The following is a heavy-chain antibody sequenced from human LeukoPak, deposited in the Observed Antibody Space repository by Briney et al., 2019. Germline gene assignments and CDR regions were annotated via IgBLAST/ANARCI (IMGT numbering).Heavy chain of an antibody. CDR3: ARGGTDKLLWFGELLSRAIDY. V-gene: IGHV4-34*01. J-gene: IGHJ4*02. CDR2: INHSGST. Sequence: PPETLSLTCAVYGGSFSGYYWSWIRQPPGKGLEWIGEINHSGSTNYNPSLKSRVTISVDTSKNQFSLKLSSVTAADTAVYYCARGGTDKLLWFGELLSRAIDYWGQGTLVTVSS. CDR1: GGSFSGYY. D-gene: IGHD3-10*01.